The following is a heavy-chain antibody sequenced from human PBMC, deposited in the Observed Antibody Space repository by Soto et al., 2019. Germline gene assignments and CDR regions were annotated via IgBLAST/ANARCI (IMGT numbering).Heavy chain of an antibody. CDR1: GFTFDDYA. CDR2: ISWNRGSI. CDR3: AKAPFVRIAAAGTVGFDP. V-gene: IGHV3-9*01. Sequence: EVQLVESGGGLVQPGRSLRLSCAASGFTFDDYAMHWVRQTPGKGLEWVSSISWNRGSIGYADSVKGRFTISRDNAKNSLYLQMISLKPEDTALYYCAKAPFVRIAAAGTVGFDPWGQGTLVTVSS. J-gene: IGHJ5*02. D-gene: IGHD6-13*01.